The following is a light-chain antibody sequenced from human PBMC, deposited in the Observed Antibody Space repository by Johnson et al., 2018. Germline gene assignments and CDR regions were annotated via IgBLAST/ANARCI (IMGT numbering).Light chain of an antibody. CDR2: ENN. CDR3: GTWDSSLSAGNV. CDR1: SSNIGNNY. V-gene: IGLV1-51*02. Sequence: QSVLTQPPSVSAAPGQKVTISCSGSSSNIGNNYVSWYQQLPGTAPKLLIYENNKRPSGILDRFSGSKSGPSATLGITGLQTGDEADYYCGTWDSSLSAGNVFGTGTKVTVL. J-gene: IGLJ1*01.